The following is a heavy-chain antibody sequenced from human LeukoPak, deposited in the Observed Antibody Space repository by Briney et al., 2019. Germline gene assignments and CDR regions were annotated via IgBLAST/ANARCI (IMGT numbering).Heavy chain of an antibody. Sequence: GASVKVSCKASGGTFSSYAISWVRQAPGQGLEWMGGIIPIFGTANYAQKFQGRVTITADESTSTAYMELSSLRSEDTAVYYCASPNTLIGVCSGTSCPILYWGQGTLVTVSS. CDR1: GGTFSSYA. J-gene: IGHJ4*02. CDR3: ASPNTLIGVCSGTSCPILY. D-gene: IGHD2-2*01. V-gene: IGHV1-69*13. CDR2: IIPIFGTA.